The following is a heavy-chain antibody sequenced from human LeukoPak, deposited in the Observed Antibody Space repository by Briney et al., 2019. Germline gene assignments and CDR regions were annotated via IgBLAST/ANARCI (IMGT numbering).Heavy chain of an antibody. Sequence: PGGSLRLSCVASGFMFSSYAMSWVRQAPGKGLEWVSAISGSGGSTYYADSVKGRFTISRDNSKNTLYLQMNSLRAEDTAVYYCAKDLGLYSGSYYYFDYWGQGTLVTVSS. CDR2: ISGSGGST. CDR3: AKDLGLYSGSYYYFDY. V-gene: IGHV3-23*01. J-gene: IGHJ4*02. CDR1: GFMFSSYA. D-gene: IGHD1-26*01.